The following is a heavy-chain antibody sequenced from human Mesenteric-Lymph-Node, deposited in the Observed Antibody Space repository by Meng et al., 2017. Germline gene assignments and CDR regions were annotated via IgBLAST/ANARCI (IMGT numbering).Heavy chain of an antibody. J-gene: IGHJ5*02. CDR1: GFTFSSYA. Sequence: EVQLVQSGGGLVQLGGSLGLSCAASGFTFSSYAMNWVRQAPGKGLEWVSSISGSGVNTYFADSVKGRFTISRDNSKNMLYVQMNSLRVDDTAIYYCARGGDSSAWGQGTLVTVSS. D-gene: IGHD6-19*01. V-gene: IGHV3-23*04. CDR2: ISGSGVNT. CDR3: ARGGDSSA.